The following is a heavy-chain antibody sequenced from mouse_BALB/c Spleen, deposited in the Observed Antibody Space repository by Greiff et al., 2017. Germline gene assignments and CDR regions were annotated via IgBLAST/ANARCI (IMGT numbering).Heavy chain of an antibody. D-gene: IGHD2-1*01. Sequence: QVHVKQSGPGLVAPSQSLSITCTVSGFSLTSYGVHWVRQPPGKGLEWLGVIWAGGSTNYNSALMSRLSISKDNSKSQVFLKMNSLQTDDTAMYYCARDPLYGNTAWFAYWGQGTLVTVSA. CDR3: ARDPLYGNTAWFAY. CDR1: GFSLTSYG. V-gene: IGHV2-9*02. CDR2: IWAGGST. J-gene: IGHJ3*01.